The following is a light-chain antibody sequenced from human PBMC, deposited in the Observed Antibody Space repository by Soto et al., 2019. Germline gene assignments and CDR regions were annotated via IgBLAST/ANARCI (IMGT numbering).Light chain of an antibody. J-gene: IGLJ1*01. CDR1: SSNIGGNS. CDR3: GSWGSSLSAYV. Sequence: QAVVTQPPSVSAAPGQKVTISCSGSSSNIGGNSVSWYQQLPGTAPKLLIYDDNKRPSGIPDRFSGSKSGTSATLGITGFQTGDEADYYGGSWGSSLSAYVFGTGTKLTVL. CDR2: DDN. V-gene: IGLV1-51*01.